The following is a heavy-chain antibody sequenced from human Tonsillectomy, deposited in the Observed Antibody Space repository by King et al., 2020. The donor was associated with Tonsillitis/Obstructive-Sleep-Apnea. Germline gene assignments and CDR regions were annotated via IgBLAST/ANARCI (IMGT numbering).Heavy chain of an antibody. J-gene: IGHJ4*02. CDR3: ARTAPGTGNTPLQY. D-gene: IGHD1-7*01. CDR1: GYRFTSHW. V-gene: IGHV5-51*01. Sequence: VQLVESGVEVKKPGESLRISCQGSGYRFTSHWIAWVRQMPGKGLELMGIIYPSDSDTRYSPSFQGQVTISADKSISTAYLQWSSLKASDTAMYYCARTAPGTGNTPLQYWGQGTLVTVSS. CDR2: IYPSDSDT.